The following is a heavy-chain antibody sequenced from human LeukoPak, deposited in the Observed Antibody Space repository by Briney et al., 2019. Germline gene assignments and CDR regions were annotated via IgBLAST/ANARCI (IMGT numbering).Heavy chain of an antibody. Sequence: GGSLRLSCAASGFTFSSYAMIWVRQAPGKGREWVSAISGSGGSTYYADSVKGRFTISKDNSKNTLYLQMNSLSAEDTAVYYCAKALAAITMVRGVITAGDYWGQGTLVTVSS. D-gene: IGHD3-10*01. CDR1: GFTFSSYA. CDR3: AKALAAITMVRGVITAGDY. J-gene: IGHJ4*02. V-gene: IGHV3-23*01. CDR2: ISGSGGST.